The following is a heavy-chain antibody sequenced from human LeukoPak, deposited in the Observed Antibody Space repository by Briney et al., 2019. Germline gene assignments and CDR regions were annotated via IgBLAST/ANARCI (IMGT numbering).Heavy chain of an antibody. CDR2: INHSGST. V-gene: IGHV4-34*01. CDR3: AREENCSGGSCHEGVDY. D-gene: IGHD2-15*01. Sequence: SETLSLTCAVYGGSFSGYYWSWIRQPPGKGLEWIGEINHSGSTNYNPSLKSRVTISVDTSKNQFSLKLSSVTAADTAVYYCAREENCSGGSCHEGVDYWGQGTLVTVSP. J-gene: IGHJ4*02. CDR1: GGSFSGYY.